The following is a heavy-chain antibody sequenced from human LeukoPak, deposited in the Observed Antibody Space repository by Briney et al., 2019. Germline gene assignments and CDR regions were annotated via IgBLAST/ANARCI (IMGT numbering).Heavy chain of an antibody. CDR3: ASTHLGYCSSVSCQNDY. CDR2: ISHDGTVE. D-gene: IGHD2-15*01. V-gene: IGHV3-30*02. CDR1: DFTFSSYG. J-gene: IGHJ4*02. Sequence: GGSLGLSCAASDFTFSSYGMHWVRQAPGKGLECVAFISHDGTVEKFADSVKGRFTISRDNSKNILNLRLDSLRPEDAAVYYCASTHLGYCSSVSCQNDYWGQGTLVTVSS.